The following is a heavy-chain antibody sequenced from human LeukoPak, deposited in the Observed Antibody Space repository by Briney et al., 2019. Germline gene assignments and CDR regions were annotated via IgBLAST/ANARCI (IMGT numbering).Heavy chain of an antibody. CDR2: INPNNGGT. J-gene: IGHJ3*02. Sequence: ASVKVSFKASGYRFTDYYVHWVRQAPGQGLEWMGWINPNNGGTNYAQKFHGRVTMTRDTSITTAYMELNRLTSDDTAVYYCAREDQIAAVAFDIWGQGTMVTVSS. CDR3: AREDQIAAVAFDI. V-gene: IGHV1-2*02. D-gene: IGHD6-13*01. CDR1: GYRFTDYY.